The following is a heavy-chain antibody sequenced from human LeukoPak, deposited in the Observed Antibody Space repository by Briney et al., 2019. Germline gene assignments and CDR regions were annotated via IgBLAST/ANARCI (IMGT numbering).Heavy chain of an antibody. Sequence: GSLRLSCAVSGFSDSTNHMSWVRQAPGKGLEWVSVIYIDANTYYADSVKGRFTISRDNSKNTVFLQMNSLRAEDTAVYYCARDREVVTAKAQMDVWGKGTTVTVFS. CDR2: IYIDANT. CDR1: GFSDSTNH. J-gene: IGHJ6*04. D-gene: IGHD2-21*02. V-gene: IGHV3-53*01. CDR3: ARDREVVTAKAQMDV.